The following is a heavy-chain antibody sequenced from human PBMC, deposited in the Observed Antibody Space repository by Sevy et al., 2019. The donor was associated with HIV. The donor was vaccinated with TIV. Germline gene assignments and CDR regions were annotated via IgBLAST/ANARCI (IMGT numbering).Heavy chain of an antibody. D-gene: IGHD3-22*01. CDR2: IWSDGAYQ. Sequence: GGSLRLSCAATGFTFSNYAMHWVRQAPGKGMEWVAIIWSDGAYQYHGNSVKGRFTIYRDNYKNTLYLQMNNVRVEDTAVYYCARGGYYYDNAAYYALDSWGQGTLVTVSS. J-gene: IGHJ4*02. CDR3: ARGGYYYDNAAYYALDS. V-gene: IGHV3-33*01. CDR1: GFTFSNYA.